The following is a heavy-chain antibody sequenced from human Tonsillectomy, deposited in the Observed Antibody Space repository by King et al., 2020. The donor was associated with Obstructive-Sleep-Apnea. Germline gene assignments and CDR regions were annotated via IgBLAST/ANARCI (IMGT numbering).Heavy chain of an antibody. CDR3: ARGIKRETPDGREIRWFDS. V-gene: IGHV1-8*01. D-gene: IGHD3-10*02. J-gene: IGHJ5*01. CDR1: GYTFPNYD. CDR2: MNPNSGNT. Sequence: VQLVQSGAEVKKPGASVKVSCKASGYTFPNYDINWVRQATGQGLEWMGWMNPNSGNTGYAQRFQGRVTMTRNTSISTAYMELSSLRSEDTAVYYCARGIKRETPDGREIRWFDSWGQGTLVTVSS.